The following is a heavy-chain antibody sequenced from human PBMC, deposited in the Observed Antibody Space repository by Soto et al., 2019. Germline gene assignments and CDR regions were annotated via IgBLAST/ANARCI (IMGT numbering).Heavy chain of an antibody. CDR1: GGTFSSHA. D-gene: IGHD2-2*02. Sequence: QVQLVQSGAAVKKPGSSVKVSCKASGGTFSSHAISWVRQAPGQGLEWMGGIIPFFGTANYAQKFQGRVTITADESPSTAYMELSSLRSEDTAVYYCARQACSSTSCYKWFDPWGQGTLVTVSS. V-gene: IGHV1-69*01. CDR2: IIPFFGTA. CDR3: ARQACSSTSCYKWFDP. J-gene: IGHJ5*02.